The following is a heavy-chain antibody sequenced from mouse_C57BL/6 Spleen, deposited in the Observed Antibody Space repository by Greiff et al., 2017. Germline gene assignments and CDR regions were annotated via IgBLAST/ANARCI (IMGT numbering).Heavy chain of an antibody. CDR3: ARRYDGYYVDY. Sequence: DVHLVESGGGLVKPGGSLKLSCAASGFTFSDYGMHWVRQAPEKGLEWVAYISSGSSTIYYADTVKGRFTISRDNAKNTLFLQMTSLRSEDTAMYYCARRYDGYYVDYWGQGTTRTVSS. D-gene: IGHD2-3*01. V-gene: IGHV5-17*01. CDR2: ISSGSSTI. CDR1: GFTFSDYG. J-gene: IGHJ2*01.